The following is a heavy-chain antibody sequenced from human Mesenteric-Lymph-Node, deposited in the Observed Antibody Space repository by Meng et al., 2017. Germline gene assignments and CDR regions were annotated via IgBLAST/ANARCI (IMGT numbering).Heavy chain of an antibody. J-gene: IGHJ4*02. Sequence: GESLKISCAASGFTFSSYAMSWVRQAPGKGLEWVSAISGSGGSTYYADSVKGRFTISRDNSKNTLYLQMNSLRAEDTAFYYCAKKKGISATVDRFYDYWGQGMLVTVSS. D-gene: IGHD6-13*01. CDR1: GFTFSSYA. CDR3: AKKKGISATVDRFYDY. CDR2: ISGSGGST. V-gene: IGHV3-23*01.